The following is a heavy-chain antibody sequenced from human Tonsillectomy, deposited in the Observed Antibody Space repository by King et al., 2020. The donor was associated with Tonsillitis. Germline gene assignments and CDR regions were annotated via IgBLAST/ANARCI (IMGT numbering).Heavy chain of an antibody. D-gene: IGHD6-13*01. CDR2: MNPNSGNT. CDR3: ARGYTSSWYGLNWLDP. CDR1: GYTFTSND. J-gene: IGHJ5*02. Sequence: VQLVESGAEVKKPGASVKVSCKASGYTFTSNDINWVRQAPGQGLDWLGWMNPNSGNTGYAQKFQGRVTMTRNTSISTAYMELSSLRSEDTAVYYCARGYTSSWYGLNWLDPWGQGTLVTVSS. V-gene: IGHV1-8*01.